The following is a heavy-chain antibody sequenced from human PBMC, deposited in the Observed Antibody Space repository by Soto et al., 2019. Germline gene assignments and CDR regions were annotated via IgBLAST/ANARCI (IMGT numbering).Heavy chain of an antibody. Sequence: QVQLVQSGAEVKKPESSVRVSCKASGGTFNNYAITWVRQAPGQGLEWLGGTIPMFGTTNYAEKFQGRVMITGDESTNTAYMALRSLRSEYTAIYYCTRCGIRYHSIGYYLGIDGMDVWGQRTTVIVSS. CDR1: GGTFNNYA. V-gene: IGHV1-69*12. D-gene: IGHD3-22*01. J-gene: IGHJ6*02. CDR2: TIPMFGTT. CDR3: TRCGIRYHSIGYYLGIDGMDV.